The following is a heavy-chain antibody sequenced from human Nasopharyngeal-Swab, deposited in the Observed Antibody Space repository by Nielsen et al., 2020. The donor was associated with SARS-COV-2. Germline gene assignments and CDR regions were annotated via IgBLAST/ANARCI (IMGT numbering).Heavy chain of an antibody. CDR1: GYIFSDYA. CDR3: ARGSFHGDGRLDY. Sequence: SVKVSCKTSGYIFSDYAINWVRQAPGQGLEWMGKIMPIFGTTNYAQKFQGRLTITADKFTNTAYMELTSLRSEDTAIYYCARGSFHGDGRLDYWGQGTLVTVSS. V-gene: IGHV1-69*06. CDR2: IMPIFGTT. D-gene: IGHD4-17*01. J-gene: IGHJ4*02.